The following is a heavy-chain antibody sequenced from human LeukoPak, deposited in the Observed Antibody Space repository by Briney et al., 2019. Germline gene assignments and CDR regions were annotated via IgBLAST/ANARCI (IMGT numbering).Heavy chain of an antibody. CDR3: ARPYSSSWYRYFDY. J-gene: IGHJ4*02. Sequence: PGGSLRLSCAASGFTFSSFTMNWVRQAPGKVLEWVSSISSSSSYIYSADSVKGRFTISRDNAKNSLYLQMNSLRAEDTAVYYCARPYSSSWYRYFDYWGQGTLVTVSS. V-gene: IGHV3-21*01. CDR1: GFTFSSFT. D-gene: IGHD6-13*01. CDR2: ISSSSSYI.